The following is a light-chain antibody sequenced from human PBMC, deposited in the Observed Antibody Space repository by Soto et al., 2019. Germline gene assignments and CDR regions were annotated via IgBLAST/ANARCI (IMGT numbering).Light chain of an antibody. CDR1: QTVRNNY. J-gene: IGKJ4*01. Sequence: VFFSYGARAPLSCRARQTVRNNYLAWYQQKPGQAPRLLIYDTSNRATGIPARFSGSGSGTDFTLTISSLQPDDVVIYYCPQSKSGPIPFGGGTRLDIK. CDR3: PQSKSGPIP. V-gene: IGKV3D-20*02. CDR2: DTS.